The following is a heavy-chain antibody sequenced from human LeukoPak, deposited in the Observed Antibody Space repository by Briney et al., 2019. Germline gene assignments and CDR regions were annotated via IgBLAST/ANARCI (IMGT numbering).Heavy chain of an antibody. CDR2: IIPIFGTA. J-gene: IGHJ5*02. D-gene: IGHD3-10*01. CDR3: ARKTVRRGVMWASSNWFDP. Sequence: GASVKVSCKASGGTLSSYAISWVRQAPGQGLEWMGGIIPIFGTANYAQKFQGRVTITADESTSTAYMELSSLRSEDTAVYYCARKTVRRGVMWASSNWFDPWGQGTLVTVSS. V-gene: IGHV1-69*13. CDR1: GGTLSSYA.